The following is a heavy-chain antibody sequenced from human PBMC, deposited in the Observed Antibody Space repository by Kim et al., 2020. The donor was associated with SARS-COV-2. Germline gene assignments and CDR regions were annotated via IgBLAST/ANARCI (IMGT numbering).Heavy chain of an antibody. Sequence: GGSLRLSCAASGFTFSSYSMNWVRQAPGKGLEWVSSISSSSSYIYYADSVKGRFTISRDKAKNSLYLQMNSLRAEDTAVYYCARVSGDYYYYGMDVWGQGTTVTVSS. V-gene: IGHV3-21*01. CDR2: ISSSSSYI. CDR3: ARVSGDYYYYGMDV. D-gene: IGHD2-8*02. CDR1: GFTFSSYS. J-gene: IGHJ6*02.